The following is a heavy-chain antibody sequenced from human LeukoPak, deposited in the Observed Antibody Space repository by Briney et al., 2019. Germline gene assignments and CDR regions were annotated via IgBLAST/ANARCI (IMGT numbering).Heavy chain of an antibody. V-gene: IGHV4-59*01. J-gene: IGHJ6*03. D-gene: IGHD3-22*01. CDR2: IYYSGST. CDR3: ARASLTYYYDRSGYSNDSYYYYYMDV. CDR1: GGSISSYY. Sequence: NPSETLSLTCTVSGGSISSYYWSWIRQPPGKGLEWIGYIYYSGSTNYNPSLKSRVTISVDTSKNQFSLKLSSVTAADTAVYHCARASLTYYYDRSGYSNDSYYYYYMDVWGKGSTVTVSS.